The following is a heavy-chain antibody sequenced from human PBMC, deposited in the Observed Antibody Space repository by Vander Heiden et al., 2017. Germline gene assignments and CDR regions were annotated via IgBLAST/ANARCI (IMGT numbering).Heavy chain of an antibody. CDR1: GGTFSSYA. D-gene: IGHD6-19*01. Sequence: QVQLVQSGAEVKKPGSSVKVSCKASGGTFSSYATSWVRQAPGQGLEWMGGIIPILGIANYAQKFQGRVTITADKSTSTAYMELSSLRSEDTAVYYCARAIAVAGSFYYGMDVWGQGTTVTVSS. V-gene: IGHV1-69*10. J-gene: IGHJ6*02. CDR2: IIPILGIA. CDR3: ARAIAVAGSFYYGMDV.